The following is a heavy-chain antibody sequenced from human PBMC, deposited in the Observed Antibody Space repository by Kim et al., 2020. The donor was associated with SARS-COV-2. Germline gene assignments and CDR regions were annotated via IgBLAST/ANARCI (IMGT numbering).Heavy chain of an antibody. V-gene: IGHV4-31*03. Sequence: SETLSLTCTVSGGSISSGGYYWSWIRQHPGKGLEWIGYIYYSGSTYYNPSLKSRVTISVDTSKNQFSLKLSSVTAADTAVYYCAREVVPAATYYYYGMDVWGQGTTVTVSS. D-gene: IGHD2-2*01. J-gene: IGHJ6*02. CDR3: AREVVPAATYYYYGMDV. CDR2: IYYSGST. CDR1: GGSISSGGYY.